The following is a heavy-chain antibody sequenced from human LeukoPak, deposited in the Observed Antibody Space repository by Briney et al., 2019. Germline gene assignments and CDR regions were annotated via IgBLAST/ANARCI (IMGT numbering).Heavy chain of an antibody. J-gene: IGHJ2*01. CDR2: IYPGDSDT. CDR3: ARAGPGAMVRGVDWYFDL. V-gene: IGHV5-51*01. CDR1: GYSFTSYW. Sequence: HGESLKISCKGSGYSFTSYWIGWVRQMPGKGLEWMGIIYPGDSDTRYSPSFQGQVTISADKSISTAYLQWSSLKASDTAMYYCARAGPGAMVRGVDWYFDLWGRGTLVTVSS. D-gene: IGHD3-10*01.